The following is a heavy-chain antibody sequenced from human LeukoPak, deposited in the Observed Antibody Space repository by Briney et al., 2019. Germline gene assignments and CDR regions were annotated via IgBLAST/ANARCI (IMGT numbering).Heavy chain of an antibody. V-gene: IGHV1-8*01. D-gene: IGHD2-21*01. Sequence: VASVKVSCKASGYTFTSYDINWVRQAAGQGLEWMGWMNPNSGNTGYAQKFQGRVTMTRNTSISTAYMELSSLRSEDTAVYYCARAHRGDYSPYYYYYGMDVWGQGTTVTVSS. CDR3: ARAHRGDYSPYYYYYGMDV. CDR1: GYTFTSYD. CDR2: MNPNSGNT. J-gene: IGHJ6*02.